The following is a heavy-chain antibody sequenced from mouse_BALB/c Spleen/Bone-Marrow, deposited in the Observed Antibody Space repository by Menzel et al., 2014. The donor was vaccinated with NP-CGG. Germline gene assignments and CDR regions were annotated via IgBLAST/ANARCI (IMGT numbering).Heavy chain of an antibody. Sequence: QAQLQQSGAELVKPGAPVKLSCKASGYTFTSYWMNWVKQRPGRGLEWIGRIDPSDSETRYNQKFKDKATLTVDKSSSTAYIQLNSLTSEDSAVYYCARSHGYYHYWYFDAWGAGTTVTVSS. D-gene: IGHD2-3*01. CDR2: IDPSDSET. J-gene: IGHJ1*01. CDR3: ARSHGYYHYWYFDA. CDR1: GYTFTSYW. V-gene: IGHV1-69*02.